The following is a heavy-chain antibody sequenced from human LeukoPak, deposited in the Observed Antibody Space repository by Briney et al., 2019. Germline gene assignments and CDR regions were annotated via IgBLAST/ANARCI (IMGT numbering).Heavy chain of an antibody. Sequence: ASVKVSCKASGYTFTSYDINWVRQATGQGLEWMGWMNPNSGNTGYALKFQGRVTITRNTSISTAYMELSSLRSEDTAVYYCAKAVGSSWSPGLVWFDPWGQGTLVTVSS. CDR1: GYTFTSYD. V-gene: IGHV1-8*03. CDR2: MNPNSGNT. CDR3: AKAVGSSWSPGLVWFDP. D-gene: IGHD6-13*01. J-gene: IGHJ5*02.